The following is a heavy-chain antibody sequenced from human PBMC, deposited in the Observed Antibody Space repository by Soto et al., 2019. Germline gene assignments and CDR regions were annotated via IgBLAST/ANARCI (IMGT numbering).Heavy chain of an antibody. Sequence: QVQLVQSGAEVKKPGSSVKVSCKASGGTFSSYAISWVRQAPGQGLEWMGGIIPIFGTANYAQKFQGRVTITADKSTSTAYMELSSLRSEDTAVYYCARDRYNLNYFYYYYGMDVWGQGTTVTVSS. CDR3: ARDRYNLNYFYYYYGMDV. CDR1: GGTFSSYA. V-gene: IGHV1-69*06. J-gene: IGHJ6*02. D-gene: IGHD1-7*01. CDR2: IIPIFGTA.